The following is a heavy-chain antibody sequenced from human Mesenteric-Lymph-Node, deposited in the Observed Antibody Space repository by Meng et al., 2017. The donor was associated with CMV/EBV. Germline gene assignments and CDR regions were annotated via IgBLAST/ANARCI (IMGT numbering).Heavy chain of an antibody. CDR2: IIPYSGAT. Sequence: CRTSGYTFAGYYMNWVRQAPGQGLEWIGWIIPYSGATEYEQKLRGRVTMTRDTSTSTAYMELTSLTSDDSALYFCAREGSVHLTTFEFWGQGTLVTVSS. V-gene: IGHV1-2*02. J-gene: IGHJ4*02. CDR3: AREGSVHLTTFEF. CDR1: GYTFAGYY. D-gene: IGHD1-1*01.